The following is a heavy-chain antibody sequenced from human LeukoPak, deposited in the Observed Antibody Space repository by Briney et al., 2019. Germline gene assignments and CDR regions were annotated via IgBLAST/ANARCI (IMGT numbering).Heavy chain of an antibody. J-gene: IGHJ4*02. CDR1: GFTFNKYA. CDR3: AKVVGTGTTPTDY. D-gene: IGHD1-1*01. CDR2: ISASGDNT. Sequence: PGGSLRLSCAASGFTFNKYAMIWVRQAPGKGLVWVAVISASGDNTDYADSVKGRFTISRDNSKNTLSLQMNSLRVEDTAVYYCAKVVGTGTTPTDYWGQGTLVTVSS. V-gene: IGHV3-23*01.